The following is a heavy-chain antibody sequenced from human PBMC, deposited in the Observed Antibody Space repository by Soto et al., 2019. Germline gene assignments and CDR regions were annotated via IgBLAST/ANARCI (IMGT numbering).Heavy chain of an antibody. V-gene: IGHV1-69*01. CDR1: GGTFSSYS. Sequence: QVQLVQSGAEVKKPVSSVKVSCKASGGTFSSYSINWVRQAPGQGLEWMGEIIPIFGTANYAQKFQGRVTITADESTSTAYMELSSLRSEDTAVYYCAREGGRHSGGIDYWGQGTLVTVSS. D-gene: IGHD1-26*01. CDR3: AREGGRHSGGIDY. CDR2: IIPIFGTA. J-gene: IGHJ4*02.